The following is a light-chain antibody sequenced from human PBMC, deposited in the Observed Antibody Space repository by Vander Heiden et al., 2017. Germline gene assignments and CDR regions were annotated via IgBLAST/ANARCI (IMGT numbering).Light chain of an antibody. CDR1: RGHSRYD. CDR2: INSDGSH. J-gene: IGLJ2*01. Sequence: QVVLTQSPSASASLGASVKLTCTLRRGHSRYDIAWHKQQPEKGPRFLMKINSDGSHSKGDGLPDRFSGSSSGAERYLTISTLQSEDEADYYCQTWGTGIRVFGGGTKLTVL. CDR3: QTWGTGIRV. V-gene: IGLV4-69*01.